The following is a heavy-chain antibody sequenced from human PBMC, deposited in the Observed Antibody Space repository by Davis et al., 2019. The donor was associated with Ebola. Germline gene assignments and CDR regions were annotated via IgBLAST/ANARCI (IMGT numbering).Heavy chain of an antibody. CDR2: INSDGSST. CDR3: ARERWLSSYYFDY. Sequence: GESLKISCAASGFTFSSYWMHWVRQAPGKGLVWVSRINSDGSSTSYADSVKGRFTISRDNAKNTLYLQMNSLRAEDTAVYYCARERWLSSYYFDYWGQGTLVTVSS. J-gene: IGHJ4*02. CDR1: GFTFSSYW. V-gene: IGHV3-74*01. D-gene: IGHD5-24*01.